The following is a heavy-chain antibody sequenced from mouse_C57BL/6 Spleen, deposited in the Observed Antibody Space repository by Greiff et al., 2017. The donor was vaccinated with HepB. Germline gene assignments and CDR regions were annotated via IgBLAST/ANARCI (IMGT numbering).Heavy chain of an antibody. CDR3: VEGSNYGGAWFAY. D-gene: IGHD2-5*01. J-gene: IGHJ3*01. CDR1: GFNIKNTY. V-gene: IGHV14-3*01. CDR2: IDPANGNT. Sequence: VQLQQSVAELVRPGASVKLSCAASGFNIKNTYMHWVKQRPEQGLEWIGRIDPANGNTKHAPKFQGKATITADTSSNTAYLQLSSLTSEDTAIYYCVEGSNYGGAWFAYWGQGTLVTVSA.